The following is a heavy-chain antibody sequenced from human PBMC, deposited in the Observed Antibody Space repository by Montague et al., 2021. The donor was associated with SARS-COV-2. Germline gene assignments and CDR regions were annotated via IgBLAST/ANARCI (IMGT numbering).Heavy chain of an antibody. V-gene: IGHV3-74*01. D-gene: IGHD6-6*01. CDR3: ARGGSSGLGY. CDR2: INSDGTTM. J-gene: IGHJ4*02. Sequence: SLRLSCAASGFTVSSYWMHWVRQAPGKGLVWISHINSDGTTMNYADSVKGRFTISRDTGKNTLYLQMNSLRVEDTALYYCARGGSSGLGYWGQGTLVTVSS. CDR1: GFTVSSYW.